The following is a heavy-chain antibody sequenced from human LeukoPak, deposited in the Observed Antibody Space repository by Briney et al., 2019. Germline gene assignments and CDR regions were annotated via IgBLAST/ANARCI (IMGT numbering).Heavy chain of an antibody. V-gene: IGHV6-1*01. CDR3: AGYSYGVRPS. CDR2: TYYRSKWHY. CDR1: GDSVSSNSAA. J-gene: IGHJ5*02. Sequence: SQTLSLTCVISGDSVSSNSAAWNWIRQSPSRGLEWLGRTYYRSKWHYDYVVSVKSRITINPDTSKNQFSLHLDSVTPEDTAVYYCAGYSYGVRPSWGQGTLVTVSS. D-gene: IGHD5-18*01.